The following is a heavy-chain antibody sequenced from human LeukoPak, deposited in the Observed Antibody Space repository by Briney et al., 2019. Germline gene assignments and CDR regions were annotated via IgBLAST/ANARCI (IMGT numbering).Heavy chain of an antibody. J-gene: IGHJ5*02. Sequence: GALVKVSCKASGGTFSSYAISWVRQAPGQGLEWMGRIIPILGIANYAQKFQGRVTITADKSTSTAYMELSSLRSEDTAVYYCARGGRGDYVAWFDPWGQGTLVTVSS. CDR1: GGTFSSYA. V-gene: IGHV1-69*04. CDR2: IIPILGIA. CDR3: ARGGRGDYVAWFDP. D-gene: IGHD4-17*01.